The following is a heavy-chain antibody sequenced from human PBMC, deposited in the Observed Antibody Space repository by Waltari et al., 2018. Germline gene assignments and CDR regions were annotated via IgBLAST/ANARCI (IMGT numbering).Heavy chain of an antibody. D-gene: IGHD3-3*01. J-gene: IGHJ4*02. V-gene: IGHV4-59*08. CDR2: IYYSGST. CDR1: GGSISSYY. Sequence: QVQLQESGPGLVKPSETLSLTCTVSGGSISSYYWSWIRQPPGKGLEWIGYIYYSGSTHYNPSLKSRVTISVDTSKNQFSLKLSSVTAADTAVYYCARQGFLEWLLDYWGQGTLVTVSS. CDR3: ARQGFLEWLLDY.